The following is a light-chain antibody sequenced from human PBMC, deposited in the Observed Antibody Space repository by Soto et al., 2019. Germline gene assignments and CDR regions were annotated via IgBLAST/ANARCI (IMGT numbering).Light chain of an antibody. J-gene: IGKJ1*01. Sequence: EIVMTQSPATLSVSPGERATLSCRASQSVSSNLAWYQQKPGQAPRLLIYGASTRATGIPARFSGSGSGTEFTLTISRLQSEDFAVYCCQKYINWPPWTFGQGTKVDIK. CDR3: QKYINWPPWT. V-gene: IGKV3-15*01. CDR1: QSVSSN. CDR2: GAS.